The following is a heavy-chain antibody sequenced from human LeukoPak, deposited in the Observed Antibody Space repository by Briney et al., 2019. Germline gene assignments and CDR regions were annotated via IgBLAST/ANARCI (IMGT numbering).Heavy chain of an antibody. J-gene: IGHJ4*02. CDR1: GFTFSSYA. D-gene: IGHD5-12*01. V-gene: IGHV3-23*01. CDR2: ISGSGDRT. Sequence: GGSLRLSCAASGFTFSSYAMTWVRQAPGKGLEWDSSISGSGDRTYYADSVKGRFTISRDNSKNTLYLLMNSLRAEDTAVYYCAKDFNVAMIRQSYHFDYWGQGTLVTVSS. CDR3: AKDFNVAMIRQSYHFDY.